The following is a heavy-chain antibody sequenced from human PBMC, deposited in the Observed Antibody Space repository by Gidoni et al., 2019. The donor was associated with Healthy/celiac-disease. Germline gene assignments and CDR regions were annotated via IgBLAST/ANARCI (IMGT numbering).Heavy chain of an antibody. CDR1: GGSFSGYY. CDR3: ARVELLWFGELLYTIRHDAFDI. Sequence: QVQLQQWGAGLLKPSETLSLTCAVYGGSFSGYYWSWIRQPPGKGLEWIGEINHSGSTNYNPSLKSRVTISVDTSKNQFSLKLSSVTAADTAVYYCARVELLWFGELLYTIRHDAFDIWGQGTMVTVSS. D-gene: IGHD3-10*01. CDR2: INHSGST. J-gene: IGHJ3*02. V-gene: IGHV4-34*01.